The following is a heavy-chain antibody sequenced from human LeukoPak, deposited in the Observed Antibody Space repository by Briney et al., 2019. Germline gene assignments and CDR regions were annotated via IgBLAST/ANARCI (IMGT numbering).Heavy chain of an antibody. CDR1: GFTFSSYG. D-gene: IGHD3-10*01. J-gene: IGHJ4*02. V-gene: IGHV3-23*01. CDR2: ISGSGYSA. Sequence: GGSLRLSCAVSGFTFSSYGMSWVRQAPGKGLEWVAAISGSGYSAYYADSVKGRFTISGDNSKNTLFLEMNSLRPEDTAVYYCAKDALRAVPYYFDYWGQGTLVTVSS. CDR3: AKDALRAVPYYFDY.